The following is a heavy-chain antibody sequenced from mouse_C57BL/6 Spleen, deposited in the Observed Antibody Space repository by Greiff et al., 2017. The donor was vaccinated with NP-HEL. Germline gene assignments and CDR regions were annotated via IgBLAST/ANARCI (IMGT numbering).Heavy chain of an antibody. CDR3: ARPNYYGDYFDY. J-gene: IGHJ2*01. Sequence: VQLQQPGTELVKPGASVKLSCKASGYTFTSYWMHWVKQRPGQGLEWIGNINPSNGGTNYNEKFKSKATLTVDKSSSTAYMQLSSLTSEDSAVYCCARPNYYGDYFDYWGQGTTLTVSS. V-gene: IGHV1-53*01. D-gene: IGHD1-1*01. CDR2: INPSNGGT. CDR1: GYTFTSYW.